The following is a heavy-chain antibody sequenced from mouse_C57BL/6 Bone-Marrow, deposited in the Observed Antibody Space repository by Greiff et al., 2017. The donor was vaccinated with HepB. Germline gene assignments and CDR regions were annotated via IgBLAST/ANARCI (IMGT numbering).Heavy chain of an antibody. V-gene: IGHV5-16*01. CDR2: INYDGSST. Sequence: EVKLVESEGGLVQPGGSMKLSCTASGFTFSDYYMAWVRQVPEKGLEWVANINYDGSSTYYLDSLKSRFIISRDNAENILYLQMSSLKSEDTATYYCARNRVRERYFDVWGTGTTVTVSS. CDR3: ARNRVRERYFDV. J-gene: IGHJ1*03. CDR1: GFTFSDYY.